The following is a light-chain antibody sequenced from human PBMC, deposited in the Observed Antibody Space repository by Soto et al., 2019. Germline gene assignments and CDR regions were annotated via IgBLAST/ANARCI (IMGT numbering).Light chain of an antibody. Sequence: EIVLTQSPGTLSLSPGERATLSCRASQSVSSSYLAWYQQKPGQAPRLLIYGASSRATGIPDRFSGSGSGTDFTLTISRLEPEDFAVYYWQQDGSSPPITFGQGTRLEIK. CDR1: QSVSSSY. CDR2: GAS. J-gene: IGKJ5*01. V-gene: IGKV3-20*01. CDR3: QQDGSSPPIT.